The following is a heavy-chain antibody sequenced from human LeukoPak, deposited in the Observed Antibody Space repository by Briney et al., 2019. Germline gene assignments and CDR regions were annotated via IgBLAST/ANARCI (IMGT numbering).Heavy chain of an antibody. J-gene: IGHJ4*02. CDR3: ARVFDYYDILTGPDY. Sequence: QSGGSLRLSCAASGFTFSSYAMHWVRQAPGKGLEWVAVISYDGSNKYYADSVKGRFTISRDNSKNTLYLQMNSLRAEDTAVYYCARVFDYYDILTGPDYWGQGTLVTVSS. V-gene: IGHV3-30-3*01. D-gene: IGHD3-9*01. CDR2: ISYDGSNK. CDR1: GFTFSSYA.